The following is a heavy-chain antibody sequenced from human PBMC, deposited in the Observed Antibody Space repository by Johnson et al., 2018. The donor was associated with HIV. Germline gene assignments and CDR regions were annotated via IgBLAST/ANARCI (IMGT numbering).Heavy chain of an antibody. V-gene: IGHV3-11*04. CDR1: RFTFSDYY. J-gene: IGHJ3*02. Sequence: QMLLVESGGGWVKPGGSLRLSCAASRFTFSDYYMTWIRQAPGKGLEWVSYISSSGNTIYYADSVKGRFTISRDNSKNTLYLQMNSLRAEDTAVYYCARDHSSSWTPGDAFDIWGQGTMVTVSS. CDR3: ARDHSSSWTPGDAFDI. D-gene: IGHD6-13*01. CDR2: ISSSGNTI.